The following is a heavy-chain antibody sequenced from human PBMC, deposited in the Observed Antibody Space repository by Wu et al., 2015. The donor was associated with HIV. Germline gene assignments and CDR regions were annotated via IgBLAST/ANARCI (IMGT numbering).Heavy chain of an antibody. CDR2: IIPIFGTA. V-gene: IGHV1-69*05. Sequence: QVQLVQSGAEVKKPGSSVKVSCKASGGTFSSYAISWVRQAPGQGLEWMGGIIPIFGTANYAQKFQGRVTITTDESTSTAYMELSSLRSEDTAVYYCARPYYYDSSGVWGAFDIWGQGDNGHRLF. CDR3: ARPYYYDSSGVWGAFDI. CDR1: GGTFSSYA. D-gene: IGHD3-22*01. J-gene: IGHJ3*02.